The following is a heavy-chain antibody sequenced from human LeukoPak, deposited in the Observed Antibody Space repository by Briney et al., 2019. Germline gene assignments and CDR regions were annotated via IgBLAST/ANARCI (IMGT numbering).Heavy chain of an antibody. V-gene: IGHV3-7*01. CDR1: GFIINSYY. Sequence: GGSLRLSWAPSGFIINSYYMTWARQAPGKGLEWVAGIKQDGSENYYVDSVRGRFTVSRDNSKNSLYLQMNSLRAEDTAVYSCAREIYCTTATCYVGVPFDYWGQGTLVTVSS. D-gene: IGHD2-2*01. CDR2: IKQDGSEN. CDR3: AREIYCTTATCYVGVPFDY. J-gene: IGHJ4*02.